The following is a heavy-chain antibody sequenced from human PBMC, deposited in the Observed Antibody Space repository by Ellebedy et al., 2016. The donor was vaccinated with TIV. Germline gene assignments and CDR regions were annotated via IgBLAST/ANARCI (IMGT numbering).Heavy chain of an antibody. CDR3: ARVGYCNSVTCPHGGTYLF. CDR2: INPNSGDT. D-gene: IGHD2-15*01. CDR1: GYNFPGYY. Sequence: ASVKVSXKASGYNFPGYYIHWVRQAPGQGPEWMGWINPNSGDTNYAQRFQGRVTMTTDTSITTAFMELSSLRSDDTAVYYCARVGYCNSVTCPHGGTYLFWGQGALVTVSS. J-gene: IGHJ4*02. V-gene: IGHV1-2*02.